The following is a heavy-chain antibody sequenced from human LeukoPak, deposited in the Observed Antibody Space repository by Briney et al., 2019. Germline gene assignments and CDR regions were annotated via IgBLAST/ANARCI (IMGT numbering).Heavy chain of an antibody. CDR1: GGSISSSSYY. Sequence: SETLSLTCTVSGGSISSSSYYWGWIRQPPGKGLEWIGSIHYTGTTFYNPSLKSRDTISVDTSKNQFSLKLSSVTAADTAVYCCARTGGSFYFYYYMDVWGKGTTVTVSS. D-gene: IGHD1-26*01. V-gene: IGHV4-39*07. CDR2: IHYTGTT. CDR3: ARTGGSFYFYYYMDV. J-gene: IGHJ6*03.